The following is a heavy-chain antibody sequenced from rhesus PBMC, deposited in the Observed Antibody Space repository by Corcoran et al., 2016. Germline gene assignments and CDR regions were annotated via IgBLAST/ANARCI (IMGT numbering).Heavy chain of an antibody. CDR3: ARVRWAGSGSWNDYFDP. CDR2: ILTNTGAT. V-gene: IGHV4-160*01. J-gene: IGHJ4*01. Sequence: QVQLQESGPGLVKPSATLSLPCAVSCTSLRSVYWTLLRQPPREVLGWVGRILTNTGATEYNPSLKSRVIISSDTSKNQFSLKLTSMTAADTAVYFCARVRWAGSGSWNDYFDPWGQGVLVTVSS. CDR1: CTSLRSVY. D-gene: IGHD6-25*01.